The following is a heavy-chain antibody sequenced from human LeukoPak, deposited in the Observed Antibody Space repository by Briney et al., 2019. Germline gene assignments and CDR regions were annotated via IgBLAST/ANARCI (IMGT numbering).Heavy chain of an antibody. D-gene: IGHD4-17*01. CDR2: ISTDGSNT. Sequence: GGSLRLSCGASGFTFSSYWMHWVRQAPGKGLVWVSRISTDGSNTNYADSAKGRFTISRDNAKNTLYLQMNSLRAEDTAVYYCARVGYGDYVWIPVYFDYWGQGTLVTVSS. CDR1: GFTFSSYW. CDR3: ARVGYGDYVWIPVYFDY. V-gene: IGHV3-74*01. J-gene: IGHJ4*02.